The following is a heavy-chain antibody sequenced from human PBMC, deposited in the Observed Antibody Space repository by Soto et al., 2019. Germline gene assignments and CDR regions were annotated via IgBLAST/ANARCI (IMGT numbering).Heavy chain of an antibody. Sequence: GVSLSLSCAASGFTFSSYGMHWVRQAPGKGLEWVAVISYDGSNKYYADSVKGRFTTSRDNSKNTLYLQMNSLRAEDTAVYYCAKDRNSGSYHFDYGGQGTLVTVSS. D-gene: IGHD1-26*01. CDR3: AKDRNSGSYHFDY. V-gene: IGHV3-30*18. J-gene: IGHJ4*02. CDR1: GFTFSSYG. CDR2: ISYDGSNK.